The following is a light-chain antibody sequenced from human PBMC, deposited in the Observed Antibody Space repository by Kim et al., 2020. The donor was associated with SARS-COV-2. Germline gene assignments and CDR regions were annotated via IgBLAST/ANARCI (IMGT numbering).Light chain of an antibody. CDR2: GNN. J-gene: IGLJ3*02. CDR3: QSYDNSLSVWV. V-gene: IGLV1-40*01. CDR1: SSNIGAGYD. Sequence: QSVLTQPPSVSGAPGQRVTISCTGSSSNIGAGYDVHWYQQLPGTAPKLLIYGNNNRPSGVPDRFSGSKSGTSASLAITGLQAEDEADYYCQSYDNSLSVWVFGGGTQLTVL.